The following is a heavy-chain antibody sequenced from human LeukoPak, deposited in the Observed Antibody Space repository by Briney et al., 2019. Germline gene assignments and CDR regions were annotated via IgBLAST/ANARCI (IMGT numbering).Heavy chain of an antibody. CDR1: GYSFTSYA. D-gene: IGHD3-22*01. CDR2: IHTNTGNP. Sequence: ASLKVSCKASGYSFTSYAMNWVRQAPGQGLEWMGWIHTNTGNPTYAQGFTGRFVFSLDTSVSMAYLQINSLKAEDTAVYYCAIVVVGHDAFNIWGQGTMVTVSS. V-gene: IGHV7-4-1*04. CDR3: AIVVVGHDAFNI. J-gene: IGHJ3*02.